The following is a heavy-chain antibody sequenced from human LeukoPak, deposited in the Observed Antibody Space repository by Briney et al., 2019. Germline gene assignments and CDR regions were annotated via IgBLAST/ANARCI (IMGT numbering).Heavy chain of an antibody. CDR2: ISYDGSNK. D-gene: IGHD1-14*01. J-gene: IGHJ4*02. Sequence: GGSLRLSSAASGFTFSSYAMHWVRQAPGKGLEWVAVISYDGSNKYYTDSVKGRFTISRDNSKNTLYLQMNSLRAEDTAVYYCARDFFGNRALTGFDYWGQGTLVTVSS. V-gene: IGHV3-30*04. CDR3: ARDFFGNRALTGFDY. CDR1: GFTFSSYA.